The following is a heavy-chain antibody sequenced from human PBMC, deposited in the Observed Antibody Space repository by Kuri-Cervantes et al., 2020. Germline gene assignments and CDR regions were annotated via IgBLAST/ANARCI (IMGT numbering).Heavy chain of an antibody. CDR3: AREGYYYYDSSGNFDI. J-gene: IGHJ3*02. D-gene: IGHD3-22*01. CDR1: GGSISRGSYY. V-gene: IGHV4-61*02. Sequence: SETLSLTCTVSGGSISRGSYYWNWIRQPAGKGLEWIGRIYTSGSTNYNPSLKSRVTISVDTSKNQFSLKLSSVTAADTAVYYCAREGYYYYDSSGNFDIWGQGTMVTVSS. CDR2: IYTSGST.